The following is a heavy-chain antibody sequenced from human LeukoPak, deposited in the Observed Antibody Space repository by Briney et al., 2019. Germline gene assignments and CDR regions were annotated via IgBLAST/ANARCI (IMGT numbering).Heavy chain of an antibody. V-gene: IGHV1-46*01. D-gene: IGHD2-15*01. J-gene: IGHJ4*02. CDR1: GYTFTSYF. CDR2: INPSGGST. CDR3: AILHGFCSGGSCYSDFDY. Sequence: GASVKVSCKASGYTFTSYFMHWVRQAPGQGLEWMGIINPSGGSTSYAQMFQGRVTMTRDTSTSTVYMELSSLRSGDTAVYYCAILHGFCSGGSCYSDFDYWGQGTLVTVPS.